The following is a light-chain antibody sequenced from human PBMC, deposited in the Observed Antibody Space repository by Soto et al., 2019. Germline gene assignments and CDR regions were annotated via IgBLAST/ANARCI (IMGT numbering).Light chain of an antibody. Sequence: DIVMTQSPLSLPVTPGEPASISCRSSQSLLHTNGYNYLDWYLQKPGQSPQLLIYLGSSRASGVPDRFSGGASGTDFTLKISRVDAEDVGVYYCMQSLQTPFTFGQGTKLEIK. CDR1: QSLLHTNGYNY. CDR2: LGS. CDR3: MQSLQTPFT. V-gene: IGKV2-28*01. J-gene: IGKJ2*01.